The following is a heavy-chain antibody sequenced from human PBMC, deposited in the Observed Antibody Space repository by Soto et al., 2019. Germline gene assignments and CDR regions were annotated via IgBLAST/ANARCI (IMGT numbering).Heavy chain of an antibody. CDR3: VIEEPYYYASCGYYFDY. J-gene: IGHJ4*02. V-gene: IGHV3-66*01. D-gene: IGHD3-22*01. CDR2: IYSGGST. Sequence: PGGCLRLSCAASGITVSSNFMSWVRQAPGKGLEWVSIIYSGGSTYYPDSVKGRFTISRDNSKSTLYLQMNSLRAEDTAVYYFVIEEPYYYASCGYYFDYWGQR. CDR1: GITVSSNF.